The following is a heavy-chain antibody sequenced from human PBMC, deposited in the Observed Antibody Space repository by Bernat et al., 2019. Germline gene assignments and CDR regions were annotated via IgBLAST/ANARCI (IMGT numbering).Heavy chain of an antibody. J-gene: IGHJ5*02. CDR3: AHAHWGRIYNWFDP. Sequence: QITLKESGPTLVKPTQTLTLTCTFSGFSLSTSGVGVGWIRQPPGKALEWLALIYWDDDKRYSPSLKSRLTITKDTPKNQVVLTMTNIDPVDTATYYCAHAHWGRIYNWFDPWGQGTLVTVSS. CDR1: GFSLSTSGVG. D-gene: IGHD3-16*01. V-gene: IGHV2-5*02. CDR2: IYWDDDK.